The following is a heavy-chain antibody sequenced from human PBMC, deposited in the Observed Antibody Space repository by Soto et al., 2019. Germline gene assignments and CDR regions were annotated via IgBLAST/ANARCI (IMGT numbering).Heavy chain of an antibody. Sequence: SETLSLTCTVSGGSIFNVNHSWDWVRQPPGKGLEWIGGMYYSGITDYNPTLKSRVTMSIDSSKSQFYLNLRSVTASDAAVYYCARRRRNADEVTYRSQGTLVTVSS. CDR2: MYYSGIT. D-gene: IGHD2-21*02. V-gene: IGHV4-39*01. J-gene: IGHJ4*02. CDR3: ARRRRNADEVTY. CDR1: GGSIFNVNHS.